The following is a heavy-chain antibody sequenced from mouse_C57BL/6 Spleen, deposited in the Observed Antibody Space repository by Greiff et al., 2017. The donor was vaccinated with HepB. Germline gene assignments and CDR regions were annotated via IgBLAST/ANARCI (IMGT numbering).Heavy chain of an antibody. CDR3: ARDLTTGAY. V-gene: IGHV5-4*01. CDR2: ISDGGSYT. CDR1: GFTFSSYA. Sequence: EVQLVESGGGLVKPGGSLKLSCAASGFTFSSYAMSWVRQTPEKRLEWVATISDGGSYTYYPDNVKGRFTISRDNAKNNLYLQMSHRKSEDTAMYYCARDLTTGAYWGQGTLVTVSA. J-gene: IGHJ3*01. D-gene: IGHD1-1*01.